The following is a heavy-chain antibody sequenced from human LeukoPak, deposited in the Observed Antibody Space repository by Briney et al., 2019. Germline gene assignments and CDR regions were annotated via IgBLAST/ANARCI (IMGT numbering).Heavy chain of an antibody. CDR1: GGSISSSSYY. CDR3: ARAGRGLRFLEWLSRIFDP. CDR2: IYYSGST. V-gene: IGHV4-39*07. Sequence: SETLSLTCTVSGGSISSSSYYWGWIRQPPGKGLEWIGSIYYSGSTYYNPSLKSRVTISVDTSKNQFSLKLSSVTAADTAVYYCARAGRGLRFLEWLSRIFDPWGQGTLVTVSS. D-gene: IGHD3-3*01. J-gene: IGHJ5*02.